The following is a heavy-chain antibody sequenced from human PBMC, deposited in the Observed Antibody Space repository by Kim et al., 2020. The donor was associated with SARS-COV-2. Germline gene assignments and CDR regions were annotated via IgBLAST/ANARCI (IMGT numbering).Heavy chain of an antibody. J-gene: IGHJ4*02. V-gene: IGHV3-33*01. CDR3: ARDFQHSSWNDY. Sequence: YYADSVKVRFTISRVNSKITLYLQMNSLRAEETAVYYCARDFQHSSWNDYWGQGTLVTVSS. D-gene: IGHD6-13*01.